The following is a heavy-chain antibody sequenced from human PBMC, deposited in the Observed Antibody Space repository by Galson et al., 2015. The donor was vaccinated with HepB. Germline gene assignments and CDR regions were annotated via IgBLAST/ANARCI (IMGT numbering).Heavy chain of an antibody. CDR2: INESGIS. J-gene: IGHJ4*02. D-gene: IGHD3-22*01. V-gene: IGHV4-34*01. Sequence: LTCTVSGGSIRDYFWTWIRQPPGKGLEWIGEINESGISFYNPSLRSRVTMSLATSKKQFSLKLTSVTDADTAVYFCAGQRPDPSRPSSDTSKFYWAYWGQGTLVTVSS. CDR1: GGSIRDYF. CDR3: AGQRPDPSRPSSDTSKFYWAY.